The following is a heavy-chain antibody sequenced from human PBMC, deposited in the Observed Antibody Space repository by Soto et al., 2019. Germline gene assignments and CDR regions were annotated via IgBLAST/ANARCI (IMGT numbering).Heavy chain of an antibody. J-gene: IGHJ4*02. D-gene: IGHD4-17*01. CDR1: GGTFSSYA. V-gene: IGHV1-69*01. CDR3: ARDRVTTFPIWYFDY. Sequence: QVQLVQSGAEVKKPGSSVKVSCKASGGTFSSYAISWVRQAPGQGLEWMGGIIPIFGTANYAQKFQGRVTITADESTSTAYMELRSLRSEDTAVYYGARDRVTTFPIWYFDYWGQGTLVTVSS. CDR2: IIPIFGTA.